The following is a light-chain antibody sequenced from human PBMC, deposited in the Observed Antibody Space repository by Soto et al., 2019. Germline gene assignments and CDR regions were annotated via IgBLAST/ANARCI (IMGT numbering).Light chain of an antibody. Sequence: EIVLTQSPATLSLSPGERATLSCRASQSVSSYLAWYQQKPGQAPRLLIYGASTRATGIPARFSGSGSGTEFTLTISSLQPEDFATYHCQQLTSYPRSTFGQGTRLEIK. CDR3: QQLTSYPRST. V-gene: IGKV3-11*01. J-gene: IGKJ5*01. CDR1: QSVSSY. CDR2: GAS.